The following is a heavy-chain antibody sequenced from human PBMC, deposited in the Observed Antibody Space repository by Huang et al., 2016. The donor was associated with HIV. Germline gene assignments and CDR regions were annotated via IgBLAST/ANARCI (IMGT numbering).Heavy chain of an antibody. CDR1: GYNFKTHA. D-gene: IGHD6-19*01. CDR3: ARRVGSGWYGEIDY. Sequence: QVQLLQSGAEVKKPGASVKISCKTSGYNFKTHAVSWVRQTPGQGLEWMGWVSGYNSYTTYSQRRQGRVTMTTDTSTNTVYMELRSLRSDDTAVYYCARRVGSGWYGEIDYWGQGTLVTVSS. J-gene: IGHJ4*02. V-gene: IGHV1-18*04. CDR2: VSGYNSYT.